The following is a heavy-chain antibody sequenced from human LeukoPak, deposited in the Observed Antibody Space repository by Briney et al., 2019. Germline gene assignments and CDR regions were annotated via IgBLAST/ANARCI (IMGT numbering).Heavy chain of an antibody. CDR3: ARGPPPSVGDGYNIDY. CDR2: MNPNSGNT. D-gene: IGHD5-24*01. Sequence: GASVKVSCKASGYTFTSYGISWVRQAPGQGLEWMGWMNPNSGNTGYVQKFQGRVTMTKYTSISTAYMELSSLSSEDTAVYYCARGPPPSVGDGYNIDYWGQGTLVTVSS. J-gene: IGHJ4*02. CDR1: GYTFTSYG. V-gene: IGHV1-8*02.